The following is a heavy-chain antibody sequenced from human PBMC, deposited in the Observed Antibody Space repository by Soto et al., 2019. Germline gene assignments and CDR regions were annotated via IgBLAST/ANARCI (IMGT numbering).Heavy chain of an antibody. V-gene: IGHV1-8*01. Sequence: ASVKVSCKASGNTFTSYDINWVRQATGHGLEWMGWINPNSGNIGYAQKFQGRVTMTRDTAIRTAYMEVSRLRSDDTAVYYCARGRASGSYCLRDYWGQGTLVTVSS. J-gene: IGHJ4*02. CDR3: ARGRASGSYCLRDY. D-gene: IGHD3-10*01. CDR2: INPNSGNI. CDR1: GNTFTSYD.